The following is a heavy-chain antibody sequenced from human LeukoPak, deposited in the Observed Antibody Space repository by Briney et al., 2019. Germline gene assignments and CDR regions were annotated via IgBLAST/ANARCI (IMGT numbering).Heavy chain of an antibody. CDR1: DFTFSRYG. D-gene: IGHD2-2*01. CDR3: AKGYCSSTSCYGYYYYGMDV. Sequence: GGSLRLSCAASDFTFSRYGMNWVRQAPEKGLEWVSSISRTSNYIYYADSVKGRFTISRDNAKNSLYLQMNSLRAEDTAVYYCAKGYCSSTSCYGYYYYGMDVWGQGTTVTVSS. V-gene: IGHV3-21*01. CDR2: ISRTSNYI. J-gene: IGHJ6*02.